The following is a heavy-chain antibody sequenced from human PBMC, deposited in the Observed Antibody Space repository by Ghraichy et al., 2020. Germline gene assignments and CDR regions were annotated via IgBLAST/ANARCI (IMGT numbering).Heavy chain of an antibody. J-gene: IGHJ4*02. CDR2: VNPNTGGT. V-gene: IGHV1-2*06. Sequence: ASVKVSCKASGYTFTGYYIHWVRQAPGQGLEWVGRVNPNTGGTNYAQRFQGRVTMTRDTSISTAYMEVNRLTSDDTAVYFCARESGAGNWHYIYWGQGTLVTVSS. D-gene: IGHD1-7*01. CDR3: ARESGAGNWHYIY. CDR1: GYTFTGYY.